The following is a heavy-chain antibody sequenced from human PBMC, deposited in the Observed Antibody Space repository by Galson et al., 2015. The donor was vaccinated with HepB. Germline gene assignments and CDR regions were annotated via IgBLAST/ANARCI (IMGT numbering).Heavy chain of an antibody. CDR1: GFTFSSYD. V-gene: IGHV3-64*01. CDR2: ISSNGGST. Sequence: SLRLSCAASGFTFSSYDMHWVRQAPGKGLEYVSAISSNGGSTYYANSVKGRFTISRDNSKNTLYLQMGSLRAEDMAVYYCARVPIRAAAFDAFDIWGQGTMVTVSS. D-gene: IGHD6-13*01. CDR3: ARVPIRAAAFDAFDI. J-gene: IGHJ3*02.